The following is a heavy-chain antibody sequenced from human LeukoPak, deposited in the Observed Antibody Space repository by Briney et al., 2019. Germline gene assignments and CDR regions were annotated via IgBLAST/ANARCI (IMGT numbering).Heavy chain of an antibody. Sequence: GGSLRLSCAASGFTFSSYDMHWVRQVPGKGLEWVSSIRTAGDTYYPGSVKGRFTISRQNAKNSLYLQMNSLRAGDTAVYYCARRDAYNAFDLWGQGTMVTVSS. D-gene: IGHD5-24*01. J-gene: IGHJ3*01. V-gene: IGHV3-13*01. CDR1: GFTFSSYD. CDR3: ARRDAYNAFDL. CDR2: IRTAGDT.